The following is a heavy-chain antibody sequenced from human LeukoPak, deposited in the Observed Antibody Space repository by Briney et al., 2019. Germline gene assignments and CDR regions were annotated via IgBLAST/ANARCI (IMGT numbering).Heavy chain of an antibody. CDR1: GYSFTSYW. Sequence: GESLKISCKGSGYSFTSYWIGLVRQMPGKGLEWMGIIYPGDSDTRYSPSFQGQVTISADKSISTAYLQWSSLKASDTAMYYCARHRDPYSSGWDGAFDIWGQGTMVTVSS. V-gene: IGHV5-51*01. CDR2: IYPGDSDT. J-gene: IGHJ3*02. CDR3: ARHRDPYSSGWDGAFDI. D-gene: IGHD6-19*01.